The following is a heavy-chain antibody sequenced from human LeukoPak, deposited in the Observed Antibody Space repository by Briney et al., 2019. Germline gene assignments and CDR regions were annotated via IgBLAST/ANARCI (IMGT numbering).Heavy chain of an antibody. CDR3: ASDVYGGSKFDY. Sequence: PSETLSLTCTVSGGSVSSSSYYWSWIRQPPGKGLEWIGYIYYSGSTNYNPSLKSRVTISVDTSKNQFSLKLSSVTAADTAVYYCASDVYGGSKFDYWGQGTLVTVSS. CDR2: IYYSGST. J-gene: IGHJ4*02. D-gene: IGHD4-23*01. CDR1: GGSVSSSSYY. V-gene: IGHV4-61*01.